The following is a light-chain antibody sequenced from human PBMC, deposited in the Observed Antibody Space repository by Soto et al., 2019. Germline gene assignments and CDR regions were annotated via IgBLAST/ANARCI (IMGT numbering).Light chain of an antibody. V-gene: IGKV1-39*01. J-gene: IGKJ2*01. CDR2: AAS. CDR1: QSISVH. Sequence: DIQMTQSPSSLSASVGDTVTITCRASQSISVHLNWYQQKPGKVPKLLIYAASNLQSGVPLRSSGSASETDFALTISSLQPEDFATYYCQQSYITPYTFGQGTKLEIK. CDR3: QQSYITPYT.